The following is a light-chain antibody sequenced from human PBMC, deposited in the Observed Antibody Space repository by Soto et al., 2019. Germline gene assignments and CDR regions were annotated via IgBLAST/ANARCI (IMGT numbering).Light chain of an antibody. J-gene: IGKJ4*02. CDR3: QQFAGS. Sequence: EIVLTQSPGTLSLSPGERATLSCRASQSVNSNHIAWYQQKPGQAPRLLIYGASSRATGIPDRFSGRGSGTDFTLIISRLEPEDFAVYYCQQFAGSFGGGTKVDIK. CDR2: GAS. CDR1: QSVNSNH. V-gene: IGKV3-20*01.